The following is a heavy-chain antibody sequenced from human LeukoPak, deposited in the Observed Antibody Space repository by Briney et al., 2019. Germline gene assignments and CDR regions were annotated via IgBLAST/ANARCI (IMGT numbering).Heavy chain of an antibody. CDR1: GFTFSSYS. D-gene: IGHD1-14*01. V-gene: IGHV3-21*01. J-gene: IGHJ4*02. CDR2: ISSSSSYI. Sequence: PGGSLRLSCAASGFTFSSYSMYWVRQAPGKGLEWVSSISSSSSYIYYADSVKGRFTISRDNAKNSLYLQMNSLRAEDTAVYYCARDLHGSPASASIDYWGQGTLVTVSS. CDR3: ARDLHGSPASASIDY.